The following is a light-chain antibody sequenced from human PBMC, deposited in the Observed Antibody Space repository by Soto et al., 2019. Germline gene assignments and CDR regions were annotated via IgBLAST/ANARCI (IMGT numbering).Light chain of an antibody. CDR2: GAS. V-gene: IGKV3-20*01. CDR3: QQYGSSPPIT. J-gene: IGKJ5*01. Sequence: EIVLTQSPGTLSLSPGDRATLSCRASQSVSSSYLAWYQQKPGQAPRLLIYGASSRATGIPDRFSGSGSGTDFTLTISRLEPEDFAVYYCQQYGSSPPITFGQGTRPE. CDR1: QSVSSSY.